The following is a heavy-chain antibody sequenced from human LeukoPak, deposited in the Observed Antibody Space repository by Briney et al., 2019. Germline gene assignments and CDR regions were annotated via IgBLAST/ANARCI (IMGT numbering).Heavy chain of an antibody. CDR3: ARGGRVRGGTTSLDYFDY. CDR1: GGSISSYY. D-gene: IGHD3-10*01. Sequence: SETLSLTCTVSGGSISSYYWSWIRQPPGKGLEWIGYIYYSGSTNYNPSLKSRVTISVDTSKNQFSLKLSSVTAADTAVYYCARGGRVRGGTTSLDYFDYWGQGTLVTVSS. J-gene: IGHJ4*01. CDR2: IYYSGST. V-gene: IGHV4-59*01.